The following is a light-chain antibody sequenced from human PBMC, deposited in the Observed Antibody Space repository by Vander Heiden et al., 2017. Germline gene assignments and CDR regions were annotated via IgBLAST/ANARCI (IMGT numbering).Light chain of an antibody. CDR3: QQYDSYPRIT. V-gene: IGKV1-8*01. CDR2: AAS. CDR1: QGISSY. Sequence: AIRMTQSPSSFSASTGDRVTITCRASQGISSYLAWYQQKPGKAPKLLIYAASTLQSGVPSRFSGSGSGTDFTLTISCLQSEDFATYYCQQYDSYPRITFGPGTKVDIK. J-gene: IGKJ3*01.